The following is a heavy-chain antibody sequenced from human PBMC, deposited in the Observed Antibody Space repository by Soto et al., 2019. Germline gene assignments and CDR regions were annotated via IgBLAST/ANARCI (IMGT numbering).Heavy chain of an antibody. D-gene: IGHD3-22*01. CDR2: IKQDGSEK. CDR3: ASFHYYDSSGYYYRSGYYGMDV. V-gene: IGHV3-7*01. J-gene: IGHJ6*02. Sequence: GGSLRLSCAASGFTFSSYWTSWVRQAPGKGLEWVANIKQDGSEKYYVDSVKGRFTISGDNAKNSLYLQMNSLRAEDTAVYYCASFHYYDSSGYYYRSGYYGMDVWGQGTTVTVSS. CDR1: GFTFSSYW.